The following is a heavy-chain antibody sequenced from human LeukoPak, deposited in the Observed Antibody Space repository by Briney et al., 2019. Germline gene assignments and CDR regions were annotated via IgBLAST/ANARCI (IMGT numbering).Heavy chain of an antibody. Sequence: SETLSLTCTGSGGSISSYYWGWIRQPPGKGLEWLRDIYYSGSTNYKPSLKSRVTISVDTSKKQFSLKLSSVTAADTAVYYCARVGAKVYASDYYYYMDVWGKGTTVTVSS. J-gene: IGHJ6*03. CDR2: IYYSGST. V-gene: IGHV4-59*01. CDR3: ARVGAKVYASDYYYYMDV. CDR1: GGSISSYY. D-gene: IGHD2-8*01.